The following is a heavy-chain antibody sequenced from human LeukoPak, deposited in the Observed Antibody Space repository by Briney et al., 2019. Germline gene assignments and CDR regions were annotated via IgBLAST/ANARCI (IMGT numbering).Heavy chain of an antibody. J-gene: IGHJ6*02. V-gene: IGHV3-7*01. CDR2: INEGGNEK. CDR3: ARAKVGYCSSTSCYEDGMDV. D-gene: IGHD2-2*01. Sequence: PGGSLRLSCAASGFTFRNYWMSWVRQVPGKGLEWVVNINEGGNEKNYVDSVKGRFTASRDNAQNSLYLQMNSLRAEDTAVYYCARAKVGYCSSTSCYEDGMDVWGQGTTVTVSS. CDR1: GFTFRNYW.